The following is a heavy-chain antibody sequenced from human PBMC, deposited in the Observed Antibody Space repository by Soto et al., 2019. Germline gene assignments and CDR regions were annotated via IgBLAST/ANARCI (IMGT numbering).Heavy chain of an antibody. D-gene: IGHD6-13*01. V-gene: IGHV3-30*18. Sequence: QVQLVESGGGVVQPGRSLRLSCAASGFTFSSYGMHWVRQAPGKGLEWVAVISYDGSNKYYADSVKGRFTISRDNSKNTLYLQMNSLRAEDTAVYYCAKDMRPGYSSSWYYMDVWGKGTTVTVSS. CDR2: ISYDGSNK. J-gene: IGHJ6*03. CDR1: GFTFSSYG. CDR3: AKDMRPGYSSSWYYMDV.